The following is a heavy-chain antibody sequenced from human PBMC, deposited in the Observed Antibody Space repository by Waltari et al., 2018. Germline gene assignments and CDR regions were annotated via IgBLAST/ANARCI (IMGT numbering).Heavy chain of an antibody. J-gene: IGHJ4*02. CDR3: ATDTSPPY. Sequence: QVQLVQSGDEVKKPGSSVKVSCKASGGTFGRFAISWVRQAAGEELEWMGGIIPKIGASNYAQKFQGRVTITADDSTRIAYMEVSSLRFEDTAVYFCATDTSPPYWGQGTLVIVSS. V-gene: IGHV1-69*01. CDR2: IIPKIGAS. D-gene: IGHD2-2*01. CDR1: GGTFGRFA.